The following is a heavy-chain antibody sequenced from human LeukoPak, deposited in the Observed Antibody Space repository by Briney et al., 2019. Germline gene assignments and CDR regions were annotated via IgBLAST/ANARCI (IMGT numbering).Heavy chain of an antibody. CDR1: RFTFSSYA. J-gene: IGHJ4*02. V-gene: IGHV3-23*01. D-gene: IGHD3-22*01. Sequence: GGSLRLSCAASRFTFSSYAMSWVRQAPGKGLEWVSGISGSGDNTYYADSVKGRFTISRDNSKNTLYVQVNSLGTEDTAAYYCAKGSYYDSSGSFYFDCWGQGTLVTVSS. CDR3: AKGSYYDSSGSFYFDC. CDR2: ISGSGDNT.